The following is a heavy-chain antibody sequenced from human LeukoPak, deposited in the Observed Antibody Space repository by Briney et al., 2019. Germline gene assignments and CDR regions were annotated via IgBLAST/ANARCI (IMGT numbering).Heavy chain of an antibody. CDR1: GGPISSYY. J-gene: IGHJ3*02. CDR2: IYYGGST. D-gene: IGHD3-16*01. V-gene: IGHV4-59*01. CDR3: ARGGPYDAFDI. Sequence: PSETLSLTCSVSGGPISSYYWSWIRQPPGKGLEWIGYIYYGGSTNYNPSLKSRVTISVDTSKNQFSLNLSSVTAADTAVYYCARGGPYDAFDIWGQGTMVTVSS.